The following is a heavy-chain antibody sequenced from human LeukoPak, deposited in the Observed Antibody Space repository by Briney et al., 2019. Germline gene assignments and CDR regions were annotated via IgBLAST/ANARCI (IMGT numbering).Heavy chain of an antibody. Sequence: GGSLTLSCADSGFTFSTYAMRWGRQAAGRGLEWVSHLGGSGGNIYYADSVRGRFTISRDNSKNTLYLQMNSLRAEDTAVYYCAKSDCGGDCHLLDYWGQGTLVTVSS. J-gene: IGHJ4*02. D-gene: IGHD2-21*02. CDR2: LGGSGGNI. CDR1: GFTFSTYA. CDR3: AKSDCGGDCHLLDY. V-gene: IGHV3-23*01.